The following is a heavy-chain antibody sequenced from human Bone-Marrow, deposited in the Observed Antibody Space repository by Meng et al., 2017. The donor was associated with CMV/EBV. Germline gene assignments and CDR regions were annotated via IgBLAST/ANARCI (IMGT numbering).Heavy chain of an antibody. CDR3: AKDPSPWFGEIDY. D-gene: IGHD3-10*01. CDR1: GFTFSPYC. V-gene: IGHV3-74*01. CDR2: INSDGRST. Sequence: APSGFTFSPYCMHWVRQAPGKGLMWVSRINSDGRSTNYADSVKGRFTISRDNAKNTLYLQMNSLRAEDTAVYYCAKDPSPWFGEIDYWGQGTLVTVSS. J-gene: IGHJ4*02.